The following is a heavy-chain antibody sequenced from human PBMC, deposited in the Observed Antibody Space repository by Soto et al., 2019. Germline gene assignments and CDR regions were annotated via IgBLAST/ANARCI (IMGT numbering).Heavy chain of an antibody. J-gene: IGHJ6*02. D-gene: IGHD3-10*01. CDR2: IYWDDDK. CDR3: ARSSSAAYGMDV. V-gene: IGHV2-5*02. Sequence: GLDLEWLALIYWDDDKRYSPSLKSRLTITKDTSKNQVVLTMTNMDPVDTATYYCARSSSAAYGMDVWGQGTTVTVSS.